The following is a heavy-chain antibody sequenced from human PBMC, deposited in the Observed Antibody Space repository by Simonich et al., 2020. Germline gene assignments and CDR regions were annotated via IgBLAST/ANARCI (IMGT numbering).Heavy chain of an antibody. Sequence: EVQLVESGGGLVKPGGSLRLSCAASGFTFSGYSMNWVRQAQGKGLEWVATISSSSSYIYYADSVKGRFTISRDNAKNSLYLQMNSLRAEDTAVYYCARDTSDWGAFEIWGQGTMVTVSS. CDR3: ARDTSDWGAFEI. CDR1: GFTFSGYS. D-gene: IGHD2-21*02. CDR2: ISSSSSYI. J-gene: IGHJ3*02. V-gene: IGHV3-21*01.